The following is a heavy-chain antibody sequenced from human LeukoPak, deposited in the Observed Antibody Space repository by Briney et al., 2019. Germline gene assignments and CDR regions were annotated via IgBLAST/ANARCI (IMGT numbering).Heavy chain of an antibody. J-gene: IGHJ4*02. CDR3: ARVVRVEWLLSEDYFDY. CDR1: DGSISGYY. CDR2: IYYSGST. Sequence: SETLSLTCTVSDGSISGYYWSWIRQPPGKGLEWIGYIYYSGSTNYNPSLKSRVTISVDTSKNQFSLKLSSVTAADTAVYYCARVVRVEWLLSEDYFDYWGQGTLVTASS. V-gene: IGHV4-59*01. D-gene: IGHD3-3*01.